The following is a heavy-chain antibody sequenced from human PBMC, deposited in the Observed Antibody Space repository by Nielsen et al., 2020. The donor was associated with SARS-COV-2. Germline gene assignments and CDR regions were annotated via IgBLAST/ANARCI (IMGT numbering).Heavy chain of an antibody. V-gene: IGHV4-59*08. D-gene: IGHD5-12*01. Sequence: SETLSLTCTASGGSISSYYWSWIRQPPGKGLEWIGYIYYSGSTNYYPSLKSRVTISVDKSKNQFSLKLSSVTAADTAVYYCARRRGYSGYDWEVYYFDYWGQGTLVTVSS. CDR3: ARRRGYSGYDWEVYYFDY. CDR2: IYYSGST. J-gene: IGHJ4*02. CDR1: GGSISSYY.